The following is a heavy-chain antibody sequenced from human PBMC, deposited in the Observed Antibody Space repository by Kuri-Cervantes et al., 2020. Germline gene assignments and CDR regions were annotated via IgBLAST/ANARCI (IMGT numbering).Heavy chain of an antibody. Sequence: SETLSLTCAVSGYSISSGYYWGWIRQPPGKGLEWIGSIYHSGSTYYNPSLKSRVTISVDTSKNQFSLKLSSVTAADTAVYYCARQVYSSGRDFGYWGQGTLVTVSS. J-gene: IGHJ4*02. CDR2: IYHSGST. D-gene: IGHD6-19*01. CDR1: GYSISSGYY. V-gene: IGHV4-38-2*01. CDR3: ARQVYSSGRDFGY.